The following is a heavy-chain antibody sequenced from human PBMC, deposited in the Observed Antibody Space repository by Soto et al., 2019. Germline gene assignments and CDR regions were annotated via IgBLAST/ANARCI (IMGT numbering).Heavy chain of an antibody. CDR1: GFTFSSYD. CDR2: IGTAGDT. D-gene: IGHD2-15*01. J-gene: IGHJ6*02. Sequence: GGSLRLSCAASGFTFSSYDMRWVRQATGKGLEWVSAIGTAGDTYYPGSVKGRFTISRENAKNSLYLQMNSLRAEDTAVYYCARSSGGGSCYVSCYYYGMDVWGQGTTVTVSS. CDR3: ARSSGGGSCYVSCYYYGMDV. V-gene: IGHV3-13*01.